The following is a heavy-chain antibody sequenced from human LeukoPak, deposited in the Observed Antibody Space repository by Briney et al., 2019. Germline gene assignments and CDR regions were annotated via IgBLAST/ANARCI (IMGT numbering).Heavy chain of an antibody. CDR1: GVSISSYY. J-gene: IGHJ4*02. CDR2: IYYSGST. D-gene: IGHD2-2*01. CDR3: ARELSYCSSTSCYPAYYFDY. Sequence: SETLPLTCTVSGVSISSYYWSWLRQPPGKGLEWIGYIYYSGSTNYNPSLKSRVTISVDTSKNQFSLKLSSVTAADTAVYYCARELSYCSSTSCYPAYYFDYWGQGTLVTVSS. V-gene: IGHV4-59*01.